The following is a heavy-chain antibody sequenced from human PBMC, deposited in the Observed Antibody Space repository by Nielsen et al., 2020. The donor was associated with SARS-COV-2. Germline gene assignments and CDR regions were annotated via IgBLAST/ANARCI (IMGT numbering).Heavy chain of an antibody. CDR2: IRNKAKSNST. CDR1: GFSFSDHY. J-gene: IGHJ4*02. Sequence: GESLKISCVASGFSFSDHYMDWVRQAPGKGLEWVGRIRNKAKSNSTVYAASVKGRFSISSDDSKNSMYLKMKSLKTEDAAVYYCTSVSLIGWTGATGRYFDYWGQGTLVTVSS. V-gene: IGHV3-72*01. CDR3: TSVSLIGWTGATGRYFDY. D-gene: IGHD3/OR15-3a*01.